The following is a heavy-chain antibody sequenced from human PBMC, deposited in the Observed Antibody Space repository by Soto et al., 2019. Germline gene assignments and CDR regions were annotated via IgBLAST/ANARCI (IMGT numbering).Heavy chain of an antibody. Sequence: EVQLVESGGGLVQPGGSLRLSCAASGFTVSSSYMSWVRQAPGKGLECVSVIYSAGVTYYADSVRDRFTISRDNSENTLYLQMNNLRVEDTAVYYSAKASVWSAYEYYFDYWGQGTVVTVSS. CDR3: AKASVWSAYEYYFDY. CDR2: IYSAGVT. J-gene: IGHJ4*02. D-gene: IGHD3-3*01. V-gene: IGHV3-66*01. CDR1: GFTVSSSY.